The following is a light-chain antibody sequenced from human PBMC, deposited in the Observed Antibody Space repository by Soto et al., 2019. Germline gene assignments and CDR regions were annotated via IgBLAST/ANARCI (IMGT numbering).Light chain of an antibody. V-gene: IGKV3-11*01. CDR2: DAS. Sequence: EIVLTQSPATLSLSPGERATLSCRASQSVSSYLAWYQQKPGQAPRLLIYDASNRATGIPARFSGSGSGTDFTLTIRSLDPEDCAVYYCQQRSKWPPYTFGQGTKLEIK. CDR3: QQRSKWPPYT. CDR1: QSVSSY. J-gene: IGKJ2*01.